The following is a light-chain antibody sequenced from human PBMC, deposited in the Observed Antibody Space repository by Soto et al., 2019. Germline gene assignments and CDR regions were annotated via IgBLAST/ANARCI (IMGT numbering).Light chain of an antibody. V-gene: IGKV1-12*01. J-gene: IGKJ2*01. Sequence: DIQMTQSPSSVSASVGDRVTITCRASQGISSWVAWYQQKPGKAPKLLIYAASSLQSGVPSRFSGSGSGTDFTLTISSLQPEDFATYYCQQANSCPPAYTFGQGTKLEIK. CDR2: AAS. CDR1: QGISSW. CDR3: QQANSCPPAYT.